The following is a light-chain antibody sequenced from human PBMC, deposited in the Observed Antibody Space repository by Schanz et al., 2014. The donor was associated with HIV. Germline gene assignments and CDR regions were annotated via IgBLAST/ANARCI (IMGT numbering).Light chain of an antibody. V-gene: IGLV2-8*01. CDR1: SSNVGGYDY. CDR2: EVI. J-gene: IGLJ3*02. Sequence: QSALTQPASVSGSPGQSITISCTGTSSNVGGYDYVSWYQQHPGKAPKLMIYEVIKRPSGVPDRFSGSKSGSTASLTVSGLQPEDEADYYCSSFAGSNIPWVFGGGTKL. CDR3: SSFAGSNIPWV.